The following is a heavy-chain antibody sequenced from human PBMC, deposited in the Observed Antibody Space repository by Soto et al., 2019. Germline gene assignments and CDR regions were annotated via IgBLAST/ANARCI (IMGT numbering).Heavy chain of an antibody. CDR3: ARDPGYCSSTSCLSGAFDI. Sequence: GGSLRLSCAASGFTFSSYSMNWVRQAPGKGLEWVSYISSSSSTIYYADSVKGRFTISRDNAKNSLYLQMNSLRAEDTAVYYCARDPGYCSSTSCLSGAFDIWGQGTMVTVSS. CDR1: GFTFSSYS. D-gene: IGHD2-2*03. V-gene: IGHV3-48*01. CDR2: ISSSSSTI. J-gene: IGHJ3*02.